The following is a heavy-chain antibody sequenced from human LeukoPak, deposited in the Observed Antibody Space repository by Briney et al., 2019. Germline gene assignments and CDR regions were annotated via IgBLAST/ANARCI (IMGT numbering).Heavy chain of an antibody. J-gene: IGHJ4*02. CDR1: GGSITSDDYY. V-gene: IGHV4-30-4*08. Sequence: SETLSLTCTVSGGSITSDDYYWSWTRQAPGKGLEYIGYIYYTGDTHYNPSLKSRVTISLDTSKNQFSLKLSSVTAADTAVYYCARHLGPKCGGGSCFFDFWGQGTLVTVSS. D-gene: IGHD2-15*01. CDR3: ARHLGPKCGGGSCFFDF. CDR2: IYYTGDT.